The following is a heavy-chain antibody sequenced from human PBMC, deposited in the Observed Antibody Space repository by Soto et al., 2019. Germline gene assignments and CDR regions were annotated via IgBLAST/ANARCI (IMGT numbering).Heavy chain of an antibody. CDR2: ISYDGSNK. J-gene: IGHJ6*02. CDR1: GFTFSSYA. Sequence: PGGSLRLSCAASGFTFSSYAMHWVRQAPGKGLEWVAVISYDGSNKYYADSVKGRFTISRDNSKNTLYLQMNSLRAEDTAVYYCAGFGVVIINGMDVWGQGTTVTVSS. D-gene: IGHD3-3*01. V-gene: IGHV3-30-3*01. CDR3: AGFGVVIINGMDV.